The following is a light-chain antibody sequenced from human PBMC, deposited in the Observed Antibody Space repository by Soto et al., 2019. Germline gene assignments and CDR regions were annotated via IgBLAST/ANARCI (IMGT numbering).Light chain of an antibody. Sequence: EIVLTQSPSTLSFSPWERSTLSFRASQSVSSYLAWYQQKPGQAPRLLIYDASSRATGIPDRFSGSGSGTDFTLTISRLEPEDFAVYYCQQHGTSPITFGQGTRLEIK. CDR2: DAS. V-gene: IGKV3-20*01. CDR1: QSVSSY. CDR3: QQHGTSPIT. J-gene: IGKJ5*01.